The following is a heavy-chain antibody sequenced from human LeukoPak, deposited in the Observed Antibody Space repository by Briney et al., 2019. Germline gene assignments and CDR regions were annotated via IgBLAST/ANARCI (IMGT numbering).Heavy chain of an antibody. V-gene: IGHV4-34*01. CDR2: INHSGST. D-gene: IGHD2-2*01. CDR3: ARGRSGSGIVVVPAARRFDP. J-gene: IGHJ5*02. Sequence: PSETLSLTCAVYGGSFSGYYWSWIRQPPGKGLEWIGEINHSGSTNYNPSLKSRVTISVDTSKNQFSLKLSSVTAADTAVYYCARGRSGSGIVVVPAARRFDPWGQGTLVTVSS. CDR1: GGSFSGYY.